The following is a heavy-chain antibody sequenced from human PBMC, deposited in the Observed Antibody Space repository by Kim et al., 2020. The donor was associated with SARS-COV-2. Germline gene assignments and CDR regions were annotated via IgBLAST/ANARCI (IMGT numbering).Heavy chain of an antibody. CDR3: ARELGTTDYYYYGMDV. D-gene: IGHD4-17*01. J-gene: IGHJ6*02. CDR1: GFTFSSYW. CDR2: INSDGSST. V-gene: IGHV3-74*01. Sequence: GSLRLSCAASGFTFSSYWMHWVRQAPGKGLVWVSRINSDGSSTSYADSVKGRFTISRDNAKNTLYLQMNSLRAEDTAVYYCARELGTTDYYYYGMDVWGQGTTVTVSS.